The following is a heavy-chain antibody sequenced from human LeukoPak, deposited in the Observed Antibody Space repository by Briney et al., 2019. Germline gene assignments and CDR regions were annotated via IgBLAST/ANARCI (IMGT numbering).Heavy chain of an antibody. J-gene: IGHJ4*02. CDR1: GGTISSSSYY. CDR3: ARHSKSDYDPRAFDY. D-gene: IGHD5-12*01. V-gene: IGHV4-39*01. CDR2: IYYSGRT. Sequence: PSETLSLTCTVSGGTISSSSYYWGWIRQPPGKGLEWIGSIYYSGRTYYNPALNSLVAITVDTSKNQFSLKLRSVTAADTAVYYCARHSKSDYDPRAFDYWGQGSLVTVSS.